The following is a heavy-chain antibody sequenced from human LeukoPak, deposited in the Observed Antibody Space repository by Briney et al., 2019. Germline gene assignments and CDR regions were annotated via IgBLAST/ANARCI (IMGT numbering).Heavy chain of an antibody. Sequence: GGSLRLSCAASGFTFSSYSMNWVRQAPGKGLEWVSSISSSSSYIYYADSVKGRFTISRDNAKNSLYLQMNSLRAEDTAVYYCASGLNYYDSNGSKLIWGQETLVTVSS. CDR3: ASGLNYYDSNGSKLI. V-gene: IGHV3-21*01. CDR2: ISSSSSYI. D-gene: IGHD3-22*01. J-gene: IGHJ4*02. CDR1: GFTFSSYS.